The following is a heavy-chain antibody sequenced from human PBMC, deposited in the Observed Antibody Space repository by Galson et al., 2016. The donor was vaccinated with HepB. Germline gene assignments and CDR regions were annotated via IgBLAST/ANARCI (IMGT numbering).Heavy chain of an antibody. CDR3: ARPGYCSGSSCYVPFDI. CDR1: GFTFSSYD. CDR2: IGTAGDT. J-gene: IGHJ3*02. Sequence: SLRLSCAASGFTFSSYDMHWVRQATGKGLEWVSAIGTAGDTYYPGSVKGRFTISRENAKNSLYLQMNSLRAEDTAVYYCARPGYCSGSSCYVPFDIWGQGTMATVSS. D-gene: IGHD2-15*01. V-gene: IGHV3-13*01.